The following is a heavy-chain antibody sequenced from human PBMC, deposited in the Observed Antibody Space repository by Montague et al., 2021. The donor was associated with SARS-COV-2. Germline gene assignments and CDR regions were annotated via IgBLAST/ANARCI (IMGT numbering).Heavy chain of an antibody. CDR1: GGSLSSFY. J-gene: IGHJ4*02. D-gene: IGHD1-20*01. CDR3: ARGAGDNWVDY. V-gene: IGHV4-59*01. Sequence: SETLSLTCTVSGGSLSSFYWSWIRQPPGKGLEWLGYIYYRGSTNYNPSLKSRITISGDPSKNQFSLNLSSVTAADTAVYFCARGAGDNWVDYWGQGTLVTVSS. CDR2: IYYRGST.